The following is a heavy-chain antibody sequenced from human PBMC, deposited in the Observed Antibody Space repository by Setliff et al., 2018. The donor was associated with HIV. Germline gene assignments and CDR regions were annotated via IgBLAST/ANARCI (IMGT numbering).Heavy chain of an antibody. CDR1: GFTFRSNG. Sequence: GGSLRLSCGASGFTFRSNGMHWVRQAPGKGLEWVSYISSSSSTIYYADSVKGRFTISRDNSKNTLYLQMNSLRAEDTAVYYCATDFSISAWGQGTLVTVSS. V-gene: IGHV3-48*01. D-gene: IGHD2-2*01. CDR3: ATDFSISA. CDR2: ISSSSSTI. J-gene: IGHJ1*01.